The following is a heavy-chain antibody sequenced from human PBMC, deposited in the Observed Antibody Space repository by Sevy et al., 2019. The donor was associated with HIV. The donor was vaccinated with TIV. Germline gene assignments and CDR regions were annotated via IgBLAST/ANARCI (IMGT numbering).Heavy chain of an antibody. J-gene: IGHJ5*02. CDR3: ARMNYSAPAPGSWFDP. Sequence: SETLSLTCTVSGGSISSYYWSWIRQPPGKGLEWIAYMYYSGITNYSPSLKSRLTISIDTSKNHFSLKLRSVTAADTAVYYCARMNYSAPAPGSWFDPWGQGTPVTVSS. V-gene: IGHV4-59*01. D-gene: IGHD1-26*01. CDR1: GGSISSYY. CDR2: MYYSGIT.